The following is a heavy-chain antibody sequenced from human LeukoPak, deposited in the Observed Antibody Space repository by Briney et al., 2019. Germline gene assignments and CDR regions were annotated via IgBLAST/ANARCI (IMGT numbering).Heavy chain of an antibody. Sequence: PGGSLRLSCAASGFTVSSNYMSWVRQAPGKGLEWVSVIYSGGSTYYADSVKGRFTISRDNSKNTLYLQMNSLRAEDTAVYYCARASWGTTVNLWGQGTLVTVSS. D-gene: IGHD4-17*01. CDR1: GFTVSSNY. CDR2: IYSGGST. J-gene: IGHJ5*02. CDR3: ARASWGTTVNL. V-gene: IGHV3-66*01.